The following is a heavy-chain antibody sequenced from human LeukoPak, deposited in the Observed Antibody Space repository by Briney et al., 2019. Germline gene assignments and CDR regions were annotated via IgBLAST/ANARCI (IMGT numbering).Heavy chain of an antibody. CDR1: GFTFSSYA. Sequence: GGSLRLSYAASGFTFSSYAMSWVRHAPGKALEGVSAISGSGGSTYYADSVKGRFTISRDNSKNTLYLQMNSLRAEDTAVYYCAKDHAPYYGSGSGMDVWGQGTTVTVSS. CDR3: AKDHAPYYGSGSGMDV. CDR2: ISGSGGST. D-gene: IGHD3-10*01. V-gene: IGHV3-23*01. J-gene: IGHJ6*02.